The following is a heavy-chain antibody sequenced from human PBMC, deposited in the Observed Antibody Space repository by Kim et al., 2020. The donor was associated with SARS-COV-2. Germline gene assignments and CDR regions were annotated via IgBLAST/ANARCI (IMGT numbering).Heavy chain of an antibody. CDR3: ARDLSWFDP. Sequence: GGSLRLSCAASGFTFSSSSMNWVRQAPGKGLEWVSYISGSSRSIHYADSVKGRFTISRDNAKNSLYLQMNSLRDEDTALYHCARDLSWFDPWGQGTLVTVSS. V-gene: IGHV3-48*02. CDR1: GFTFSSSS. J-gene: IGHJ5*02. CDR2: ISGSSRSI.